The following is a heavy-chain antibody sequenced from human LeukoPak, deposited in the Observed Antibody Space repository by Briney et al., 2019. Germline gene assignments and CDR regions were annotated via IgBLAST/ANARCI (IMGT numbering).Heavy chain of an antibody. Sequence: PSETLSLTCTVSGDSISSRSYYWGWIRQPPGKGLEWIGTIYYSGSTYYNPSLKSRVTISVDTSKNQFSLKLSSVTAADTAVYYCARGPVRNWFDPWGQGTLVTVSS. J-gene: IGHJ5*02. CDR2: IYYSGST. CDR3: ARGPVRNWFDP. V-gene: IGHV4-39*07. CDR1: GDSISSRSYY.